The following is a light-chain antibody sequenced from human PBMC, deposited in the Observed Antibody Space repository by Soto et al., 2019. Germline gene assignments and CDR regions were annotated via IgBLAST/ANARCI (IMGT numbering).Light chain of an antibody. CDR2: AND. Sequence: QSVLTQPPSASGTPGQRGIISCSGRSSNIGSNYVYWFQHLPGTPPKLLIYANDQRPSGVPDRFSGSKSGTSASMAISGLRSEDEADYYCAAWDDSLGGSWVFGGGTKVTVL. CDR1: SSNIGSNY. CDR3: AAWDDSLGGSWV. V-gene: IGLV1-47*02. J-gene: IGLJ3*02.